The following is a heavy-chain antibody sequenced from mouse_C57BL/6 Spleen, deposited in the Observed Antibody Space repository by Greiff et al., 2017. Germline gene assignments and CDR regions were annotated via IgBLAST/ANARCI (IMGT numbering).Heavy chain of an antibody. CDR3: ARGGTTVVDWYFDV. V-gene: IGHV2-2*01. J-gene: IGHJ1*03. CDR1: GFSLTSYG. Sequence: VMLVESGPGLVQPSQSLSITCTVSGFSLTSYGVHWVRQSPGKGLEWLGVIWSGGSTDYNAAFISRLSISKDNSKSQVFFKMNSLQADDTAIYYCARGGTTVVDWYFDVWGTGTTVTVSS. D-gene: IGHD1-1*01. CDR2: IWSGGST.